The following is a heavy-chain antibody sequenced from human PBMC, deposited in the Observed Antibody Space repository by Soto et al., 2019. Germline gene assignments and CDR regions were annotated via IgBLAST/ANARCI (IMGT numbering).Heavy chain of an antibody. CDR1: RFTLSNSA. Sequence: ASVKVSCKASRFTLSNSAVQWVRQARGQRLEWIGWIVVGSGSTKYAQKFQGRVSITRDMPANVVYMELSSLRSEDTAVDYCVAEPQGGELDPWGQGTLVTVSS. J-gene: IGHJ5*02. V-gene: IGHV1-58*01. CDR2: IVVGSGST. D-gene: IGHD3-16*01. CDR3: VAEPQGGELDP.